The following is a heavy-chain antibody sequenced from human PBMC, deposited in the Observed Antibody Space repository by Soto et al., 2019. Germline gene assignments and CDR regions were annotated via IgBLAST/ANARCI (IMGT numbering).Heavy chain of an antibody. CDR2: ISYDGSIK. Sequence: QVQLVESGGGVVQPGRSLRLSCAASGFTFRGYGMHWVRQAPGRGLEWVALISYDGSIKYYADSVRGRFTIPRDNSKNTLYLQMNSLRAEDTAVYYCANSEYSRYKNIDVWGQGTTVTVSS. CDR1: GFTFRGYG. D-gene: IGHD5-18*01. V-gene: IGHV3-30*18. J-gene: IGHJ6*02. CDR3: ANSEYSRYKNIDV.